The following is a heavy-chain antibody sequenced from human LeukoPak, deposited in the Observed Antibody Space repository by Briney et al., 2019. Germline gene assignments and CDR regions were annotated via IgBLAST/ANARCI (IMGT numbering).Heavy chain of an antibody. J-gene: IGHJ6*03. Sequence: SVKVSCKASGGTFSSYAISWVRQAPGQGLEWMGGIIPIFGTANYAQKFQGRVTITADESTSTAYMELSSLRSEDTAVYYCAREALAAAGTNDDYYYYYYMDVWGKGTTVTVSS. D-gene: IGHD6-13*01. V-gene: IGHV1-69*13. CDR3: AREALAAAGTNDDYYYYYYMDV. CDR1: GGTFSSYA. CDR2: IIPIFGTA.